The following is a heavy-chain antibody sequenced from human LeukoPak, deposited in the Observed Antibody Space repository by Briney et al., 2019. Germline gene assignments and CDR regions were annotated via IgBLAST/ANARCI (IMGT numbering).Heavy chain of an antibody. CDR2: INHSGST. CDR3: ARGWDGYNFDY. CDR1: GGSFSGYY. D-gene: IGHD5-24*01. V-gene: IGHV4-34*01. Sequence: SETLSLTCAVYGGSFSGYYWSWIRQPPGKGLEWIGEINHSGSTNYNPSLKGRVTISVDTSKNQCSLKLSSVTAADTAVYCCARGWDGYNFDYWGQGTLVTVSS. J-gene: IGHJ4*02.